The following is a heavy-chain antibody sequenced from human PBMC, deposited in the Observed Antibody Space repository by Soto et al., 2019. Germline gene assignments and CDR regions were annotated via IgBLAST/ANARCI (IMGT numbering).Heavy chain of an antibody. CDR3: ARGSVDTVDSSGFYEY. CDR2: INHSGGT. D-gene: IGHD3-22*01. CDR1: GGSFSAYY. Sequence: SETLSLTCAVYGGSFSAYYWSWIRQPPGKGLEWIGEINHSGGTSYNPSLESRVTISVDTSKSQFSLKLTSVTAADRAVYYCARGSVDTVDSSGFYEYWGKGTPVTVSS. J-gene: IGHJ4*02. V-gene: IGHV4-34*01.